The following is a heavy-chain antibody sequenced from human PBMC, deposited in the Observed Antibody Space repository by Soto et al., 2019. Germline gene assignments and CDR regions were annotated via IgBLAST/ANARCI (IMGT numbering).Heavy chain of an antibody. D-gene: IGHD3-9*01. J-gene: IGHJ4*02. CDR2: IGGSGGSP. CDR1: GFTFSSYA. V-gene: IGHV3-23*01. CDR3: AKGVNDLVILFDS. Sequence: GGSLRLSCAASGFTFSSYALTWVRQAQGKGLEWVSGIGGSGGSPYYADSVKGRFTISRDNSKNTLYLRMNSLRPEDTAVYYCAKGVNDLVILFDSWGQGTLVTVSS.